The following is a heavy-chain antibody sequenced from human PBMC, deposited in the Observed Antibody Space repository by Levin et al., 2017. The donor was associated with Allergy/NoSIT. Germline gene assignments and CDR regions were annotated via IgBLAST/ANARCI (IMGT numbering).Heavy chain of an antibody. CDR3: ARGAARRAFDI. Sequence: GGSLRLSCAASGFTFSSYEMNWVRQAPGKGLEWVSYISSSGSTIYYADSVKGRFTISRDNAKNSLYLQMNSLRAEDTAVYYCARGAARRAFDIWGQGTMVTVSS. V-gene: IGHV3-48*03. CDR2: ISSSGSTI. D-gene: IGHD6-6*01. J-gene: IGHJ3*02. CDR1: GFTFSSYE.